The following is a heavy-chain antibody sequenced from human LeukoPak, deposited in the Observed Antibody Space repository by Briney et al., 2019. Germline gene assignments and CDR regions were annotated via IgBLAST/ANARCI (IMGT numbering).Heavy chain of an antibody. CDR1: GFTFSTQG. D-gene: IGHD4-23*01. J-gene: IGHJ4*02. CDR3: ARVRGPTVETVYFND. CDR2: ISSSSSKM. Sequence: GGSLRLSCVASGFTFSTQGMNWIRQAPGKGLEWLSYISSSSSKMYFAGSVKGRFTISRDNAKNPLYLQMNSLRDEDTAVYYCARVRGPTVETVYFNDWGLGTLVTVSS. V-gene: IGHV3-48*02.